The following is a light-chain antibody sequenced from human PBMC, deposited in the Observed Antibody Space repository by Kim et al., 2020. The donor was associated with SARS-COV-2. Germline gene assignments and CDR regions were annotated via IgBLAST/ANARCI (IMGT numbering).Light chain of an antibody. CDR1: QSVSNNH. CDR3: QQYGSSPPYT. J-gene: IGKJ2*01. Sequence: SRRERATHACGASQSVSNNHLAWYEQKPGRAPRLLITDASSRATGIPDRFSGSGSGTDFTLTISRLEPEDFAVYFCQQYGSSPPYTFGQGTKLEI. CDR2: DAS. V-gene: IGKV3D-20*01.